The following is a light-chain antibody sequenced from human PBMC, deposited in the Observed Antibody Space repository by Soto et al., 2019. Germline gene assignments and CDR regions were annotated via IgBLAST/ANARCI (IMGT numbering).Light chain of an antibody. CDR2: AAS. Sequence: DIQMTQAPSSPAASVGDRVTITCRASQSISSYLNWYQQKPGKAPKLLIFAASSLQSGVPSRFSGSGSGTDFTLTVSSLQPEDFATYYCQQSYTSRITFGLGTRLEIK. V-gene: IGKV1-39*01. CDR1: QSISSY. J-gene: IGKJ5*01. CDR3: QQSYTSRIT.